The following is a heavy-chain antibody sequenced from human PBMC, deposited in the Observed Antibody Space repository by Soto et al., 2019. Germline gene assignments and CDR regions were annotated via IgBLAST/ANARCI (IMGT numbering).Heavy chain of an antibody. CDR2: INHSGST. CDR3: ARGPVGPYSSGRTRANYYYYGMDV. V-gene: IGHV4-34*01. CDR1: GGSFSGYY. J-gene: IGHJ6*02. D-gene: IGHD6-19*01. Sequence: KPSETLSLTCAVYGGSFSGYYWSWIRQPPGKGLEWIGEINHSGSTNYNPSLKSRVTISVDTSKNQFSLKLSSVTAADTAVYYCARGPVGPYSSGRTRANYYYYGMDVWGQGTTVTVSS.